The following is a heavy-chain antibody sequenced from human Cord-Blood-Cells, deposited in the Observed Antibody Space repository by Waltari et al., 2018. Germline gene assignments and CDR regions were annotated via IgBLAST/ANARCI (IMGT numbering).Heavy chain of an antibody. J-gene: IGHJ6*02. V-gene: IGHV4-34*01. CDR1: GGSFSGYY. CDR2: INHSGST. Sequence: QVQLQQWGAGLLKPSETLSLTCAVYGGSFSGYYWSWIRPPPGKGLEWIGEINHSGSTNYNPSLKSRVTISVDTSKNQFSLKLSSVTAADTAVYYCARGRRYYYYYGMDVWGQGTTVTVSS. CDR3: ARGRRYYYYYGMDV.